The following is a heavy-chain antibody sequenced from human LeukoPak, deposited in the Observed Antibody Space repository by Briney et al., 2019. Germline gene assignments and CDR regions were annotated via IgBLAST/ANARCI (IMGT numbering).Heavy chain of an antibody. D-gene: IGHD1-26*01. J-gene: IGHJ4*02. CDR1: GGSISSYY. Sequence: PSETLSLTCTVSGGSISSYYWSWIRQPPGKGLEWIGYIYYSGSTNYNPSLKSRVTISVDTSKNQFSLKLSSVTAADTAVYYCARGSSYSGSYYGVNWGQGTLVTVSS. CDR3: ARGSSYSGSYYGVN. V-gene: IGHV4-59*01. CDR2: IYYSGST.